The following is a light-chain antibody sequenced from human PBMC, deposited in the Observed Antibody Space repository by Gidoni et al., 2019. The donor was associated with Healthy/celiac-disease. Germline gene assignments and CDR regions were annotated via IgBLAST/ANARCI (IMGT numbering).Light chain of an antibody. CDR3: MQALQTLT. Sequence: DLVVNQSPLSLPVTPGEPAYIHCRSSQRLLHSNGYNYLDWYLQTPGQSPQLLIYLGSKRASVVPDRFSGGGSGTDFTLKISRVEAEDVVFYYCMQALQTLTFGQGTRLEIK. CDR2: LGS. J-gene: IGKJ5*01. V-gene: IGKV2-28*01. CDR1: QRLLHSNGYNY.